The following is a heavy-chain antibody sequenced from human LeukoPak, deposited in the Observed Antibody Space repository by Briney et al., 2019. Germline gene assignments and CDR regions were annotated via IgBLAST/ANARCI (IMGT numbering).Heavy chain of an antibody. CDR1: GGSISSGSYY. V-gene: IGHV4-61*02. J-gene: IGHJ2*01. CDR2: IYPSGST. Sequence: SSQTLSLTCTVSGGSISSGSYYWSWIRQPAEKGLEWIGRIYPSGSTNYNPSLKSRVTISVDTSKNQFSLKLSSVTAADTAMYYCARHYYSVDWYFDLWGRGTLVAVSS. D-gene: IGHD3-10*01. CDR3: ARHYYSVDWYFDL.